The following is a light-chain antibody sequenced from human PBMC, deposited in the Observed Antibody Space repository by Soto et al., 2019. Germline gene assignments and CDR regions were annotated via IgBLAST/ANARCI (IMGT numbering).Light chain of an antibody. CDR3: QSYDSSLSAGV. J-gene: IGLJ3*02. V-gene: IGLV1-40*01. CDR1: SSNIGAGYD. Sequence: QSVLTQPPSVSGAPGQRVTISCTKSSSNIGAGYDVHWYQQLPGTAPKLLIYANSNRPSGVPDRFSGSKSGTSASLAITGLQAEDEADYYCQSYDSSLSAGVFGGGTKLTVL. CDR2: ANS.